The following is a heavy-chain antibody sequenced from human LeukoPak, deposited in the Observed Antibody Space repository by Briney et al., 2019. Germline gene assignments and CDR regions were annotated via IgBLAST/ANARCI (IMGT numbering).Heavy chain of an antibody. J-gene: IGHJ4*02. D-gene: IGHD6-13*01. CDR1: GGTFSSYA. Sequence: ASVKVSCKASGGTFSSYAISWVRQAPGQGLEWMGRIIPIFGTANYAQKFQGRVTITTDESTSTAYMELRRLRSDDTAVYYCARPLAAESDYWGLGTLVTVSS. V-gene: IGHV1-69*05. CDR3: ARPLAAESDY. CDR2: IIPIFGTA.